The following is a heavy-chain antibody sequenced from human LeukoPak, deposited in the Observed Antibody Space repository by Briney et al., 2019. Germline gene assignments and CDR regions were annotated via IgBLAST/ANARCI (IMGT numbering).Heavy chain of an antibody. CDR1: GTSVSTMNW. J-gene: IGHJ4*02. V-gene: IGHV4-4*02. D-gene: IGHD3-22*01. CDR2: IFHTGST. CDR3: ARFHYDESGFSYAQYYFDC. Sequence: SGTLSLTCGVSGTSVSTMNWWSWVRQSPGKGLEWIGEIFHTGSTNYNPSLNSRITISLDKSKNQFSLRLTSVTAADTAVYYCARFHYDESGFSYAQYYFDCWGQGILVSVSS.